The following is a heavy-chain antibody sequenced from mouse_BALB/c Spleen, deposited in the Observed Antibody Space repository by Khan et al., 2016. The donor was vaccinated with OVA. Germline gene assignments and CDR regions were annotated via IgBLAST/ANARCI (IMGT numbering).Heavy chain of an antibody. J-gene: IGHJ4*01. D-gene: IGHD2-12*01. CDR1: GYTFTNYG. V-gene: IGHV9-3-1*01. Sequence: QVQLLQSGPELKKPGETVKISCKASGYTFTNYGMNWVKQAPGKALKWMGWISTYTGEPTYADDFKGRFAFSLETSASTAYLQINNLTNEDTATYLCTRPPHLTYSLVYWGQGTTVTVSS. CDR2: ISTYTGEP. CDR3: TRPPHLTYSLVY.